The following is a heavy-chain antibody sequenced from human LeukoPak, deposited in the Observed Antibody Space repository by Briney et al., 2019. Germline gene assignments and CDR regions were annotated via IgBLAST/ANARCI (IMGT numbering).Heavy chain of an antibody. CDR3: ARGCSGGSCISD. J-gene: IGHJ4*02. CDR2: IYRSGST. V-gene: IGHV4-61*09. D-gene: IGHD2-15*01. CDR1: GGSISSGSYY. Sequence: PSETLSLTCTVSGGSISSGSYYWSWIRQPAGKRLEWIGHIYRSGSTNYNPSLKSRVTISVDTSKNQFSLKLSSVTAADTAVYYCARGCSGGSCISDWGQGTLVTVSS.